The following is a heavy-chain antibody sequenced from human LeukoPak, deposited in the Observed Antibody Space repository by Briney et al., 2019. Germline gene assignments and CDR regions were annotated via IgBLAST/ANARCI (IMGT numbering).Heavy chain of an antibody. D-gene: IGHD5-12*01. CDR3: AKDRYGDYEAPFHYYMDA. J-gene: IGHJ6*03. CDR1: GYTFTGYY. Sequence: ASVKVSCKASGYTFTGYYMHWVRQAPGQGLEWMGWINPNSGGTNYAQKFQGRVTMTRDTSISTAYMQLSRLRSDDTAVYYCAKDRYGDYEAPFHYYMDAWGRGTTATISS. CDR2: INPNSGGT. V-gene: IGHV1-2*02.